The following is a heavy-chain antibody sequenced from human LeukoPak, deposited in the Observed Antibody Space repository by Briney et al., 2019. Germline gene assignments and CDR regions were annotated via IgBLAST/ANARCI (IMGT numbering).Heavy chain of an antibody. CDR1: KFTLSSYS. J-gene: IGHJ4*02. CDR2: ISSSSSYI. Sequence: GGSLRLSCAASKFTLSSYSMNWVRQAPGKGLEWVSSISSSSSYIYYADSVKGRFTISRDNAKNSLYLQMNSLRAEDTAVYYCARDLGSIVDYWGQGTLVTVSS. V-gene: IGHV3-21*01. D-gene: IGHD3-10*01. CDR3: ARDLGSIVDY.